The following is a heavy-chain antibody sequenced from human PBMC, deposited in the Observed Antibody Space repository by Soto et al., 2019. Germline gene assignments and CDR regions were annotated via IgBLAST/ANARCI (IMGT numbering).Heavy chain of an antibody. J-gene: IGHJ4*02. V-gene: IGHV3-49*03. CDR2: VRSRIYGGTT. CDR3: SRDLVRSDRSGYWASDY. Sequence: PGGSLRLSCTASGFTFSDHAMGWFRQAPGKGLEWVGFVRSRIYGGTTEYAASVKDRVTISRDDSKSIAYLQMNSLRPEDTAVYYCSRDLVRSDRSGYWASDYWGLGTLVTVSS. D-gene: IGHD3-22*01. CDR1: GFTFSDHA.